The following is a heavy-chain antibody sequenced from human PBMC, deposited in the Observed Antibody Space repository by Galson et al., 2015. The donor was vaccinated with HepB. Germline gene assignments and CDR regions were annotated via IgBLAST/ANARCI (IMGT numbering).Heavy chain of an antibody. CDR1: GFTVRTHW. V-gene: IGHV3-7*01. CDR3: AREDYTNPSGFNP. CDR2: MNHDGSVK. Sequence: LRLSCAASGFTVRTHWMNWVRQAPGKGLEWVANMNHDGSVKYYVDSVKGRFTIFRDNAKNSLYLQMNSLRVEDTAVYYCAREDYTNPSGFNPWGQGTLVTVSS. J-gene: IGHJ5*02. D-gene: IGHD4-11*01.